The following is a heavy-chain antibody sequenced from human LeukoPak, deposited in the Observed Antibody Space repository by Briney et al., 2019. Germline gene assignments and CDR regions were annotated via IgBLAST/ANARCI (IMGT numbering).Heavy chain of an antibody. CDR1: GGSISSYY. J-gene: IGHJ6*03. V-gene: IGHV4-4*07. CDR2: IYTSGST. Sequence: SETLSLTCTVSGGSISSYYWSWIRQPAGKGLEWIGRIYTSGSTNYNPSLKSRVTMSVDTSKNQFSLKLSSVTAADTAVYYCARGYYYDSSGDPYYYYYYMDVWGKGTTVTVSS. D-gene: IGHD3-22*01. CDR3: ARGYYYDSSGDPYYYYYYMDV.